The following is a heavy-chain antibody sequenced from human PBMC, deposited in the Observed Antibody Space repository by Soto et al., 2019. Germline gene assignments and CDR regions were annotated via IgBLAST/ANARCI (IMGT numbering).Heavy chain of an antibody. D-gene: IGHD4-4*01. CDR1: GYTLTELS. CDR3: ATKGPHDYSNDAWYYYYGMDV. Sequence: ASVKVSCKVSGYTLTELSMHWVRQAPGKGLEWMGGFDPEDGETIYAQKFQGRVTMTEDTSTDTAYMELSSLRSEDTAVYYCATKGPHDYSNDAWYYYYGMDVWGQGTTVTVSS. CDR2: FDPEDGET. V-gene: IGHV1-24*01. J-gene: IGHJ6*02.